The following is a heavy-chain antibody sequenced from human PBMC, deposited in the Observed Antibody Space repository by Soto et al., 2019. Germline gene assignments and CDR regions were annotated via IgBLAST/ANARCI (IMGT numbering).Heavy chain of an antibody. CDR2: IKSKTDGGTT. J-gene: IGHJ6*02. CDR3: TTFRVRGDNYYYYGMDV. CDR1: GFTFSNAW. V-gene: IGHV3-15*01. Sequence: PGGSLRLSCAASGFTFSNAWMSWVRQAPGKGLEWVGRIKSKTDGGTTDYAAPVKGRFTISRDDSKNTLYLQMNSLKTEDTAVDYCTTFRVRGDNYYYYGMDVWGQGTTVTVSS. D-gene: IGHD3-10*01.